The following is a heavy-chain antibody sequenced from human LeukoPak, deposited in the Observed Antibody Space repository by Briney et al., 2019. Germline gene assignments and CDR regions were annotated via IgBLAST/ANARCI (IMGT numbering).Heavy chain of an antibody. CDR3: AKEGYYDSSGELS. J-gene: IGHJ3*01. Sequence: SETLSLTCTVSGGSISSSSYYWGWIRQPPGKGLEWIGSIYYSGSTNYNPSLKSRVTISVDTSKTQFSLKLSSVTAADTAVYYCAKEGYYDSSGELSWGQGTMVTVSS. CDR2: IYYSGST. CDR1: GGSISSSSYY. V-gene: IGHV4-39*07. D-gene: IGHD3-22*01.